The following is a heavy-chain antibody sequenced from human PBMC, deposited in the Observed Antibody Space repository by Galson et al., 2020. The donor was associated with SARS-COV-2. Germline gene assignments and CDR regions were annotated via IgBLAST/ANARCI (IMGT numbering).Heavy chain of an antibody. CDR2: ISGSGGST. CDR1: GFTISSYA. J-gene: IGHJ4*02. CDR3: AKRRLGELSLSLSFDY. Sequence: GGSLRLSCAASGFTISSYAMSWVRQAPGKGLEWVSAISGSGGSTYYADSVKGRFTISRDNSKNTLYLRMNSLRAEDTAVYYCAKRRLGELSLSLSFDYWGQGTLVTVSS. V-gene: IGHV3-23*01. D-gene: IGHD3-16*02.